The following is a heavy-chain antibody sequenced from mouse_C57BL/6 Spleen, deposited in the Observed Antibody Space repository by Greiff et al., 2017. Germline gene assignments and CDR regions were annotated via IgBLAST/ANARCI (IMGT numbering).Heavy chain of an antibody. D-gene: IGHD3-3*01. Sequence: QVQLKQSGAELVRPGASVTLSCKASGYTFTDYEMHWVKQTPVHGLEWIGAIDPETGGTAYNQKFKGKAILTADKSSSTAYMELRSLTSEDSAVYYCTRGDGKYYAMDYWGQGTSVTVSS. CDR1: GYTFTDYE. CDR2: IDPETGGT. CDR3: TRGDGKYYAMDY. V-gene: IGHV1-15*01. J-gene: IGHJ4*01.